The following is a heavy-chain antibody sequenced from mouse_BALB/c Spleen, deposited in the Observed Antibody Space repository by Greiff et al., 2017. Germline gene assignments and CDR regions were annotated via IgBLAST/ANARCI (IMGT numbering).Heavy chain of an antibody. CDR3: GRRGYFGTYYFDY. D-gene: IGHD2-14*01. Sequence: EVNVVESGGGLVKPGGSLKLSCAASGFTFSDYYMYWVRQTPEKRLAWVATISDGGSYTYYPDSVKGRFTISRDNAKTNLYLQMSSLKSEDTAMYYCGRRGYFGTYYFDYWGQGTTLTVSS. CDR2: ISDGGSYT. V-gene: IGHV5-4*02. J-gene: IGHJ2*01. CDR1: GFTFSDYY.